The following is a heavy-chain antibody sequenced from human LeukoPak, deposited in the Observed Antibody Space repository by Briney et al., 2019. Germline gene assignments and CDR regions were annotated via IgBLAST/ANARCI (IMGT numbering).Heavy chain of an antibody. J-gene: IGHJ3*02. D-gene: IGHD2-15*01. CDR3: AKDHMRSGQSAFDI. CDR1: GLTFDDYA. CDR2: ISWNSGSI. Sequence: PGGSLRLSCAASGLTFDDYAMHWVRQAPGKGLEWVSGISWNSGSIGYADSVKGRFTISRDNAKNSLYLQMNSLRAEDTALYYCAKDHMRSGQSAFDIWGQGTMVTVSS. V-gene: IGHV3-9*01.